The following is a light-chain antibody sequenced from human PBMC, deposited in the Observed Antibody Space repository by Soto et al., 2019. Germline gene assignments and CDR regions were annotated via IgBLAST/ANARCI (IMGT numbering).Light chain of an antibody. Sequence: EIVMTQSPATLSVSPWERATLSCRASQSVSSNLAWYQQKPGQAPRLLLYGASTRATGIPARFSGSGSGTEFTLTISSLQSEDFAVYYCQQYNNWLTWTFGQGTKVDIK. V-gene: IGKV3-15*01. J-gene: IGKJ1*01. CDR3: QQYNNWLTWT. CDR2: GAS. CDR1: QSVSSN.